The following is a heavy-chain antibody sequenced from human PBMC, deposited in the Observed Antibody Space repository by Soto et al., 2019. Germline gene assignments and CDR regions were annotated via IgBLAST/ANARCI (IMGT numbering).Heavy chain of an antibody. J-gene: IGHJ3*02. CDR1: GVTFRSYA. V-gene: IGHV3-30-3*01. D-gene: IGHD6-13*01. CDR3: ARCFRRYSSSWYLALEAFDI. Sequence: PGGPLRDSCAASGVTFRSYAMHWVRQDPGKGLEWVAVISYDGSNKYYADSVKGRFTISRDNSKNTLYLQMNSLRAEDTAVYYCARCFRRYSSSWYLALEAFDIWGQGTMVTVSS. CDR2: ISYDGSNK.